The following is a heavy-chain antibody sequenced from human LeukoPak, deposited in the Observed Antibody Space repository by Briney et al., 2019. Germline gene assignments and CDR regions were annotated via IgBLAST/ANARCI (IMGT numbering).Heavy chain of an antibody. J-gene: IGHJ5*02. CDR1: GGSISSGGYY. D-gene: IGHD3-16*01. Sequence: SETLSLTCTVSGGSISSGGYYWSWIRQHTGKGLEWIGYIYYSGSTYYNPSLKSRVTISVDTSKNQFSLKLSSVTAADTAVYYCARQNYETSSNDQNWFDPWGQGTLVTVSS. CDR3: ARQNYETSSNDQNWFDP. V-gene: IGHV4-31*03. CDR2: IYYSGST.